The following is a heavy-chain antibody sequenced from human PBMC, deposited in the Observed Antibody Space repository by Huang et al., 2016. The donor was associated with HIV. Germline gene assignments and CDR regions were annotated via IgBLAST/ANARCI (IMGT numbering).Heavy chain of an antibody. Sequence: QVQLVESGGGVVQPGRSLRLSCVASGFSFSNYAVHWGRQAPGKGLEWVAVIAYDGTRKYYAGSVKGRFTVSRDNSKNTAYVQMNNPRGGDTAVYYCARAPEFGNYEFDQWGLGTLVTVSS. CDR1: GFSFSNYA. CDR3: ARAPEFGNYEFDQ. D-gene: IGHD4-4*01. J-gene: IGHJ4*02. V-gene: IGHV3-30-3*01. CDR2: IAYDGTRK.